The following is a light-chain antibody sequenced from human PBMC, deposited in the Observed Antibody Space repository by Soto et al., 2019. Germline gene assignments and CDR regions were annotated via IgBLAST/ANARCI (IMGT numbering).Light chain of an antibody. Sequence: QLTQSTSTLSGCVKNRVTMTSRASQTISSWLAWYQQKPGKDPKLLIYKASTLKSGVPSRFSGSGSGTEFTLTISSLQPDDFATDYCQEDNSYLEAFGQGTKVDIK. J-gene: IGKJ1*01. CDR1: QTISSW. CDR3: QEDNSYLEA. V-gene: IGKV1-5*03. CDR2: KAS.